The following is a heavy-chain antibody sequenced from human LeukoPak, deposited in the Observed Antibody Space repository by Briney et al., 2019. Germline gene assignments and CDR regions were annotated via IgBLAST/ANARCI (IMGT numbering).Heavy chain of an antibody. J-gene: IGHJ4*02. CDR1: GFTVSSNY. D-gene: IGHD5-24*01. CDR2: ISYDGSNK. V-gene: IGHV3-30*18. Sequence: GGSLRLSCAASGFTVSSNYMSWVRQAPGKGLEWVAVISYDGSNKYYADSVKGRFTISRGNSKNTLYLQMNSLRAEDTAVYYCAKDLQFGYWGQGTLVTVSS. CDR3: AKDLQFGY.